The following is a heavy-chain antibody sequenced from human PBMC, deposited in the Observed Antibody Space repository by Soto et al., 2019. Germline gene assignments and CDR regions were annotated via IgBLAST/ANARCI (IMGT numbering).Heavy chain of an antibody. CDR3: ARGERQQQRDY. CDR2: IHHSGNS. J-gene: IGHJ4*02. V-gene: IGHV4-4*02. CDR1: GDSIRSDKW. Sequence: VQLHESGPGLVKPSGTLSLTCAVSGDSIRSDKWWSWVRQPPGKGLEWIGEIHHSGNSNYNPSLKSRVIISVDKSENQFSLNLSSVTDADTAVYYCARGERQQQRDYWGQGTLVTVSS. D-gene: IGHD6-25*01.